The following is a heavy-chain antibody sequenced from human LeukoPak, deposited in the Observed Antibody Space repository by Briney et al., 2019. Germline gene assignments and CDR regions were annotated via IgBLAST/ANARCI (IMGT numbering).Heavy chain of an antibody. CDR1: GFTVSISY. CDR2: IYSGGNT. Sequence: PGGSLRLSCAASGFTVSISYMNWVRQAPGKGLEWVSVIYSGGNTYYADSVKGRFTISRDNSKNTLYLQMNSLRAEDTAVYFCARDLDYWGQGTPVTVSS. V-gene: IGHV3-53*01. J-gene: IGHJ4*02. CDR3: ARDLDY.